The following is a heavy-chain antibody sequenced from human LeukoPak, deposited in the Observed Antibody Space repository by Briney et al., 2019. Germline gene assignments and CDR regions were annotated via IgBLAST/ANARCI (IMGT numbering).Heavy chain of an antibody. J-gene: IGHJ6*03. D-gene: IGHD2-15*01. CDR2: ITHSGST. CDR3: ARRLRFYYYYMDV. CDR1: GGSISSSIYY. Sequence: SETLSLTCNVSGGSISSSIYYWGWIRQPPGKGLEWIGEITHSGSTNYNPSLKSRVTISVDTSKSQFSLKLNSVTAADTAVYYCARRLRFYYYYMDVWGKGTTVTISS. V-gene: IGHV4-39*07.